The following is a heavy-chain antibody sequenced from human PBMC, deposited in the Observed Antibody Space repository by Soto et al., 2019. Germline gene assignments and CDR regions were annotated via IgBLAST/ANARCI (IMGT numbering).Heavy chain of an antibody. Sequence: QITLKEAGPTLVKPTQTLTLTCTFSWFSLTTQGVHVAWIRQPPGKALEWLALIYWDDNEVYSPSLKNRLTITKDTSKSKLVVTLATVDPVVTATYYCVYRDFGDYFFQFWGQGILVNVSS. V-gene: IGHV2-5*02. CDR2: IYWDDNE. J-gene: IGHJ4*02. CDR3: VYRDFGDYFFQF. CDR1: WFSLTTQGVH. D-gene: IGHD4-17*01.